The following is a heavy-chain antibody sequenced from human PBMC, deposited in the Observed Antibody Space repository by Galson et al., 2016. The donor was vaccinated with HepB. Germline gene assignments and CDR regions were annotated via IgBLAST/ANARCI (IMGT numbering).Heavy chain of an antibody. CDR2: IDEGNGNT. J-gene: IGHJ2*01. CDR3: ASGGGWTYWFFDL. V-gene: IGHV1-3*01. D-gene: IGHD3/OR15-3a*01. CDR1: GDTFTRYA. Sequence: SCKASGDTFTRYAIHWVRQAPGQRLEWMGWIDEGNGNTKYSPKFQDRVTITRDTSASTAYMELSGLKSADTAVYYCASGGGWTYWFFDLWGRGTLVTVSS.